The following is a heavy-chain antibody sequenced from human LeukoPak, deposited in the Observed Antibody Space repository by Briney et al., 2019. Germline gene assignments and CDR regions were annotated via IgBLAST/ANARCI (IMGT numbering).Heavy chain of an antibody. Sequence: SETLSLTCTVSGVSISSSSYYWGWIRQPPGKGLEWIVTIYSSGSTYYNPSLKSRVTISVDTSKNQFSLKLSSVTAADTAVYYCARGLDDYWGQGTLVTVSS. CDR1: GVSISSSSYY. V-gene: IGHV4-39*07. CDR2: IYSSGST. J-gene: IGHJ4*02. CDR3: ARGLDDY.